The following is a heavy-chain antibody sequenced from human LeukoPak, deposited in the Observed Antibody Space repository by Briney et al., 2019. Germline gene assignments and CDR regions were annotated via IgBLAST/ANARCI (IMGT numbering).Heavy chain of an antibody. Sequence: PSETLSLTCAVYGGSFSGYYWSWIRQPPGKGLEWIGEINHSGSTNYNPSLKRRVTISVDTSKNQFSLKLSSVTAADTAVYYCARQIPATANHYFDYWGQGTLVTVSS. CDR2: INHSGST. V-gene: IGHV4-34*01. CDR3: ARQIPATANHYFDY. CDR1: GGSFSGYY. J-gene: IGHJ4*02. D-gene: IGHD2-15*01.